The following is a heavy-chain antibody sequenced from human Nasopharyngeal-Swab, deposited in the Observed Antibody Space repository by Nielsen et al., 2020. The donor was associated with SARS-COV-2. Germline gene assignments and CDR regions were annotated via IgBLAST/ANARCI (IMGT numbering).Heavy chain of an antibody. J-gene: IGHJ6*02. D-gene: IGHD1-26*01. Sequence: GESLKIPCAASGFTFSSYGMHWVRQAPGKGLEWVAVIWYDGSNKYYADSVKGRFTISRDNSKNTLYLQMNSLRAEDTAVYYRARDRGTYSGSYYYYYYGMDVWGQGTTVTVSS. CDR3: ARDRGTYSGSYYYYYYGMDV. V-gene: IGHV3-33*01. CDR1: GFTFSSYG. CDR2: IWYDGSNK.